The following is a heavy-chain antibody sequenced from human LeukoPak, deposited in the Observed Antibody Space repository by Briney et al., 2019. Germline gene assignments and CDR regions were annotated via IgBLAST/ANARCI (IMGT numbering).Heavy chain of an antibody. D-gene: IGHD5-18*01. Sequence: GGSLRLSCAASGFTFSNAWMSWVRQAPGKGLEWVASIKQDGSEKYYVDSGKGRFTISRLNAKNTLFLEMNGLRDGDSAVYYCAGDRWFDGFGYSVWDYWGQGTLVTVSS. CDR1: GFTFSNAW. V-gene: IGHV3-7*04. J-gene: IGHJ4*02. CDR3: AGDRWFDGFGYSVWDY. CDR2: IKQDGSEK.